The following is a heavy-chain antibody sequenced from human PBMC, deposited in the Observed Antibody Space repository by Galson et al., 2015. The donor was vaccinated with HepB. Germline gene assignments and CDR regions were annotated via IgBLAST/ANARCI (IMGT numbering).Heavy chain of an antibody. CDR3: ARHWYAYCGGDCYSPWFDP. Sequence: ETLSLTCTVSGGSISSSSYYWGWIRQPPGKGLEWIGSIYYSGSTYYNPSLKSRVTISVDTSKNQFSLKLSSVTAADTAVYYCARHWYAYCGGDCYSPWFDPWGQGTLGTVSS. CDR1: GGSISSSSYY. J-gene: IGHJ5*02. V-gene: IGHV4-39*01. CDR2: IYYSGST. D-gene: IGHD2-21*02.